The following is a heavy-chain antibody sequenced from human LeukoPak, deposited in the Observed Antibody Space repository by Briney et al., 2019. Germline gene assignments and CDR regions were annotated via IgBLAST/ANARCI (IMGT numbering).Heavy chain of an antibody. V-gene: IGHV1-8*03. CDR2: MNPNSGNT. CDR3: ARLVQLRYPSPYYYYYMDV. D-gene: IGHD5-18*01. CDR1: GYTFTSYD. Sequence: ASVKVSCKASGYTFTSYDINWVRQATGQGLEWMGWMNPNSGNTGYAQKFQGRVTITRNTSISTAYMELSSLRSEDTAVYYCARLVQLRYPSPYYYYYMDVWGKGTTVTISS. J-gene: IGHJ6*03.